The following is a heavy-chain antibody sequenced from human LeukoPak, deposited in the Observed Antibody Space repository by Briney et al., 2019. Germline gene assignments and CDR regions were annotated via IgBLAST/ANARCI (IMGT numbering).Heavy chain of an antibody. Sequence: GGSLRLSCAASGFTFSSYSMNWVRQAPGKGLEWVSSISMGSSYIYYADSVKGRFTISRDNAKNSLYLQMNSLRAEDTAVYYCARDVTMVRGAGYGMDVWGQGTTVTVSS. V-gene: IGHV3-21*01. CDR2: ISMGSSYI. D-gene: IGHD3-10*01. J-gene: IGHJ6*02. CDR1: GFTFSSYS. CDR3: ARDVTMVRGAGYGMDV.